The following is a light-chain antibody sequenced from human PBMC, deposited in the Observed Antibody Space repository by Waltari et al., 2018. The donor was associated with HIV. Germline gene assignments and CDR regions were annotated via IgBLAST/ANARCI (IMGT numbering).Light chain of an antibody. CDR2: LGS. CDR1: QSLLHNNGYNY. J-gene: IGKJ2*01. Sequence: DIVMTQSPVSLPVTPGEPASISCRSSQSLLHNNGYNYLDWYLQKPGQSPRLLIFLGSNRASGVPDRFSGSGSGTNFTLKISKVEAADVGIYYCMQALETPSTFGQGTKLEIK. CDR3: MQALETPST. V-gene: IGKV2-28*01.